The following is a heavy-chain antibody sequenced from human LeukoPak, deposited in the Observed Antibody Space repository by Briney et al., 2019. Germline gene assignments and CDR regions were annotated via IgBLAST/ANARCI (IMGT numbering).Heavy chain of an antibody. CDR2: ISGRSDST. J-gene: IGHJ4*02. Sequence: GESLRLSCAASGFSVNTYTMYWVRQAPGKGLEWVSGISGRSDSTYYADSVKGRFTISRDNSKNALYLQMNSLRAEDTAVYYCAREAHYDFWSGYPYYFDYWGQGTLVTVSS. V-gene: IGHV3-23*01. CDR3: AREAHYDFWSGYPYYFDY. CDR1: GFSVNTYT. D-gene: IGHD3-3*01.